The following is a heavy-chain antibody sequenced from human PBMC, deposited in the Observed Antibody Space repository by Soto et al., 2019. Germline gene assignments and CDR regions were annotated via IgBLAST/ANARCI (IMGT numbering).Heavy chain of an antibody. CDR2: IYYSGST. CDR3: ARHQSGSGSYYPDAFDI. D-gene: IGHD3-10*01. CDR1: GGSISSSSYY. J-gene: IGHJ3*02. Sequence: SETLSLTCTVSGGSISSSSYYWGWIRQPPGKGLEWIGSIYYSGSTYYNPSLKSRVTISVDTSKNQFSLKLSSVTAAATAFYYCARHQSGSGSYYPDAFDIWGQGTMVTVSS. V-gene: IGHV4-39*01.